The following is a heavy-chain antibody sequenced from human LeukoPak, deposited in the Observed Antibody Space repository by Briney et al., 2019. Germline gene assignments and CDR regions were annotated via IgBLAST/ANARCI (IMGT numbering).Heavy chain of an antibody. CDR2: IKEDGSEK. Sequence: GGSLRLSCAASGFTFSNYWMSWIRRAPGKGLEWLGHIKEDGSEKNCVDSVKGRFTISRDNAKNSLYLQTNSLRVEDTAVYYCARVRVGGGDPEIGSYWGQGTLVTVSS. D-gene: IGHD2-21*02. CDR1: GFTFSNYW. V-gene: IGHV3-7*03. CDR3: ARVRVGGGDPEIGSY. J-gene: IGHJ4*02.